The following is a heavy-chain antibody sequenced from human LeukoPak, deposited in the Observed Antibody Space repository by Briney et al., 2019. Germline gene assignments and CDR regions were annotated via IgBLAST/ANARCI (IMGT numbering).Heavy chain of an antibody. D-gene: IGHD2-15*01. CDR2: IYYGGST. J-gene: IGHJ4*02. Sequence: PSQTLSLTCTVSGGSISSGDYYWSWTRQPPGKGLEWIGYIYYGGSTYYNPSLKSRVTISVDTSKNQFSLKLSSVTAADTAVYYCASEGDCSGGSCYSFDYWGQGTLVTVSS. CDR1: GGSISSGDYY. V-gene: IGHV4-30-4*08. CDR3: ASEGDCSGGSCYSFDY.